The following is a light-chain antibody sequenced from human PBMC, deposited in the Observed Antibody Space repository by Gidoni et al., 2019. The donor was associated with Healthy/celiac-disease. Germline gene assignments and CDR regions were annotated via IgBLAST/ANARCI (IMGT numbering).Light chain of an antibody. CDR1: SVSSSY. CDR2: GAS. J-gene: IGKJ2*01. CDR3: QQYGSSPPYT. V-gene: IGKV3-20*01. Sequence: SVSSSYLAWYQQKPGQAPWLLIYGASSRATGIPDRFSGSGSGTDFTLTISRLEPEDFAVYYCQQYGSSPPYTFGQGTKLEIK.